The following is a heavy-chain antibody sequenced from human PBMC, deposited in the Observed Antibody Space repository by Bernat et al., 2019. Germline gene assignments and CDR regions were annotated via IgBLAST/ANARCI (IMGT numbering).Heavy chain of an antibody. Sequence: EVQLVETGGGLIQPGGSLRLSCAASVFTVSSNYMSWVRQAPGKGLAWVSVIYSDGSSYYAEAVKGRFTISSDNSKNTLYLQMNSLRAEDTAVYYCARAGDTNGWYWGQGTLVTVSS. CDR1: VFTVSSNY. V-gene: IGHV3-53*02. D-gene: IGHD6-19*01. J-gene: IGHJ4*02. CDR2: IYSDGSS. CDR3: ARAGDTNGWY.